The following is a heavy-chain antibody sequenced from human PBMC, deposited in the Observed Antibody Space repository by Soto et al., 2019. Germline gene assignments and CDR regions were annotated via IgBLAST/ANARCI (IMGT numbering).Heavy chain of an antibody. CDR1: GYTFTSYG. CDR2: ISAYNGNT. CDR3: ARQEAAAGAYYYYGMDV. J-gene: IGHJ6*02. D-gene: IGHD6-13*01. Sequence: ASVKVSCKASGYTFTSYGISWVRQAPGQGLEWMGWISAYNGNTNYAQKLQGRATMTTDTSTSTAYMELRSLRSDDTAVYYCARQEAAAGAYYYYGMDVWGQGTTVTVSS. V-gene: IGHV1-18*01.